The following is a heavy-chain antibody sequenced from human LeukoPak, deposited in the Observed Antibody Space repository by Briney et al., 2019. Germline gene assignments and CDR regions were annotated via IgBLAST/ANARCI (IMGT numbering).Heavy chain of an antibody. CDR3: ARDLRFVETMVPAARGPQRY. V-gene: IGHV3-7*01. CDR1: GFTFSSYW. CDR2: IKQDGSEK. D-gene: IGHD2-2*01. J-gene: IGHJ4*02. Sequence: GGSLRLSCAASGFTFSSYWMSWVRQAPGKGLEWVANIKQDGSEKYYVDSVKGRFTISRDNAKNSLYLQMNSLRAEDTAVYYCARDLRFVETMVPAARGPQRYWGQGTLVTVSS.